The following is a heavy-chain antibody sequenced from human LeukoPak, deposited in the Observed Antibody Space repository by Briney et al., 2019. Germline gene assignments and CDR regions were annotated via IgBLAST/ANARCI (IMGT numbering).Heavy chain of an antibody. CDR2: IYHSGNT. V-gene: IGHV4-30-2*01. CDR1: GGSISSGGYS. D-gene: IGHD3-9*01. CDR3: AREGRYFDWLSYWYFDL. J-gene: IGHJ2*01. Sequence: PSQTLSLTCAVSGGSISSGGYSWSWIRQPPGKGLEWIGYIYHSGNTYYNPSLKSRVTISVDRSKNQFSLKLSSVTAADTAVYYCAREGRYFDWLSYWYFDLWGRGTLVTVSS.